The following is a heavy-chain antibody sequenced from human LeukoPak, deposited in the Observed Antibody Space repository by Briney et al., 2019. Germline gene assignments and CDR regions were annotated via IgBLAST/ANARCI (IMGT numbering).Heavy chain of an antibody. J-gene: IGHJ6*02. CDR1: GGSFSGYY. CDR3: ARNPSAIPDSYYYYGMDV. CDR2: INHSGST. V-gene: IGHV4-34*01. D-gene: IGHD2-21*02. Sequence: SETLSLTCAVYGGSFSGYYWSWIRQPPGKGLEWIGEINHSGSTNYNPSLKSRVTISVDTSKNQFSLKLSSVTAADTAVYYCARNPSAIPDSYYYYGMDVWGQGTTVTVSS.